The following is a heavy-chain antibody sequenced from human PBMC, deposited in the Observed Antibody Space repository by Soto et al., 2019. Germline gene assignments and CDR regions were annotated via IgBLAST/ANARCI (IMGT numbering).Heavy chain of an antibody. CDR2: INHSGST. J-gene: IGHJ6*02. V-gene: IGHV4-34*01. D-gene: IGHD3-3*02. CDR3: ERGYANIGHFSCSYYYGMDV. CDR1: GVSFSGYY. Sequence: SEPLSLTCSVYGVSFSGYYWSWIRQPPGKGLEWIGEINHSGSTTYNPSPKKRVSISVDTAKTQFSLKLSLVSLGDTAVSVYERGYANIGHFSCSYYYGMDVWGQGTTVTVSS.